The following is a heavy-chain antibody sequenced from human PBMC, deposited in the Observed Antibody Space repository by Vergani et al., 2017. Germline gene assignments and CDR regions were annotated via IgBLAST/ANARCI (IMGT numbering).Heavy chain of an antibody. CDR1: GFSFSGYW. V-gene: IGHV3-74*01. Sequence: VQLEASGGGLIHPGGSLRLSCEGSGFSFSGYWMHWVRQSPEKGLVWVSRIKSDGSITNYADSVKGRFTISRDNAKNTLYLEMNSLRGDDTAIYYCVRARCSGPCFMSNWFDSWGQGTLVTVSS. CDR2: IKSDGSIT. J-gene: IGHJ5*01. D-gene: IGHD5-12*01. CDR3: VRARCSGPCFMSNWFDS.